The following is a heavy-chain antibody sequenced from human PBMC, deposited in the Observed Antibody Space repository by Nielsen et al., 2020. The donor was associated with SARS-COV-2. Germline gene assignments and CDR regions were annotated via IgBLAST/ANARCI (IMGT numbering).Heavy chain of an antibody. CDR1: GYTFTTYY. CDR2: INPSGGSK. V-gene: IGHV1-46*01. Sequence: ASVKVSCKASGYTFTTYYVHWVRQAPGHGLEWMGLINPSGGSKSYAQKFQGRVTMTRDTSTSTVYMELSTLRSEDTAVYYCARGTGYDMDVWGQGTTVTVSS. CDR3: ARGTGYDMDV. J-gene: IGHJ6*02. D-gene: IGHD1-1*01.